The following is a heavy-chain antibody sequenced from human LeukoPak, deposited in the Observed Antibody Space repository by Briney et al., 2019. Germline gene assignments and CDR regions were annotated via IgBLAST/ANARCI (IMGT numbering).Heavy chain of an antibody. CDR1: GFTFSSYA. V-gene: IGHV3-30*14. CDR3: ARVPQYGSGSYFDY. Sequence: PGRSLRLSCAASGFTFSSYAMHWVRQAPGKGLEWVAVISYDGSNKYYADSVKGRFTISRDNSKNTLYLQMNSLRAEDTAAYYCARVPQYGSGSYFDYWGQGTLVTVSS. D-gene: IGHD3-10*01. J-gene: IGHJ4*02. CDR2: ISYDGSNK.